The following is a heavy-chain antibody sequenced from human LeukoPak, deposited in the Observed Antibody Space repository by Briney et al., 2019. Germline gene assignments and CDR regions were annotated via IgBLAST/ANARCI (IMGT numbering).Heavy chain of an antibody. CDR3: VRNGGSLDY. CDR2: INLDGTDK. CDR1: GFSFSNHW. D-gene: IGHD2-15*01. Sequence: GGSLRLSCAASGFSFSNHWMSWVRQAPGKGLEWVASINLDGTDKYYVDAVKGRFTISRDNAKNSLFLEMNSLRATDTAVYYCVRNGGSLDYWGQGTLVTVSS. V-gene: IGHV3-7*01. J-gene: IGHJ4*02.